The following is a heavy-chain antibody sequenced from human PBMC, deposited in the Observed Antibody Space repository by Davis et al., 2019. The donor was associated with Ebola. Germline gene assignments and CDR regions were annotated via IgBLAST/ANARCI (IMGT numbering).Heavy chain of an antibody. CDR1: GGSVSSGSYY. Sequence: PSETLSLTCTVSGGSVSSGSYYWSWIRQPPGKGLEWIGYIYYSGSTNYNPSLKSRVTISVDTSKNQFSLKLSSVTAADTAVYYCARRITMIVVAWDYGMDVWGQGTTVTVSS. J-gene: IGHJ6*02. D-gene: IGHD3-22*01. V-gene: IGHV4-61*01. CDR3: ARRITMIVVAWDYGMDV. CDR2: IYYSGST.